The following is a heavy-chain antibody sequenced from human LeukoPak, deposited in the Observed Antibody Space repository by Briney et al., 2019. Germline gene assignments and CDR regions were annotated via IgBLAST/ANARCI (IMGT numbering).Heavy chain of an antibody. CDR3: ARVFYYDSSGYPDAYFDY. D-gene: IGHD3-22*01. CDR2: IYYSGST. Sequence: SETLSLTCTVSGGSISSYYWSWIRQPPGKGLEWIGYIYYSGSTNYNPSLKSRVTISVDTSKNQFSLKLSSVTAADTAAYYCARVFYYDSSGYPDAYFDYWGQGTLVTVSS. V-gene: IGHV4-59*08. J-gene: IGHJ4*02. CDR1: GGSISSYY.